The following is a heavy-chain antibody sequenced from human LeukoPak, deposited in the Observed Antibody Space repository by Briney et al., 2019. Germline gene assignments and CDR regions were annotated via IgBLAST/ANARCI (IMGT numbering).Heavy chain of an antibody. CDR3: AREGYSSGWYYFDY. CDR2: ISDSGTTI. D-gene: IGHD6-19*01. V-gene: IGHV3-48*03. CDR1: GFTFSSYD. Sequence: GGSLRLSCAASGFTFSSYDMNWVRQAPGRELEWISYISYISDSGTTIYYADSVKGRFTISRDDAKNSVYLQMNSLRDEDTAVYYCAREGYSSGWYYFDYWGQGTLVTVSS. J-gene: IGHJ4*02.